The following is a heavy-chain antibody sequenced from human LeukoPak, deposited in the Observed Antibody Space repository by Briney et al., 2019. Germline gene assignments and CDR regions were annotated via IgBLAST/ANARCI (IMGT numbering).Heavy chain of an antibody. CDR2: ISAYNGNT. V-gene: IGHV1-18*01. CDR1: GYTFTSYG. D-gene: IGHD3-9*01. CDR3: ARDPASMRNFDWLLGLALNWFDP. Sequence: AVKVSFKCSGYTFTSYGISWVRQAPGQGLEWMGGISAYNGNTNYAQKLQGRVTMTTDPSTSTAYMELRSLRSDDTAVYYCARDPASMRNFDWLLGLALNWFDPWGQGTLVTVSS. J-gene: IGHJ5*02.